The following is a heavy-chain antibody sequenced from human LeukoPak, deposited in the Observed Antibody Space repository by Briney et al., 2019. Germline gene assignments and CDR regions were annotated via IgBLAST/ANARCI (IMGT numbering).Heavy chain of an antibody. Sequence: PGRSLRLSCATSGFTFSSYWMSWIRQVPGKGLEWVANIKQDGSDKYYVDSVKGRFTISRDNAKNSLYLQMNSLRAEDTAVYYCARGGDYWGQGTLVTVSS. J-gene: IGHJ4*02. CDR1: GFTFSSYW. D-gene: IGHD1-26*01. V-gene: IGHV3-7*01. CDR2: IKQDGSDK. CDR3: ARGGDY.